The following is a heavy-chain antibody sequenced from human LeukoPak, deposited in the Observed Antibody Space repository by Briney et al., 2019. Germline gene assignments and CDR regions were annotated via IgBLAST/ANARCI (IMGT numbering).Heavy chain of an antibody. CDR1: GYTFTSYD. Sequence: ASVKVSCKASGYTFTSYDINWVRQATGQGLEWMGWMNTNSGNTGYAQKFRGRVTITRNTSISTDYMELSSLRSEDTAVYYCARAAIGFDPWGQGTLVTVSS. D-gene: IGHD2-21*01. CDR2: MNTNSGNT. J-gene: IGHJ5*02. V-gene: IGHV1-8*03. CDR3: ARAAIGFDP.